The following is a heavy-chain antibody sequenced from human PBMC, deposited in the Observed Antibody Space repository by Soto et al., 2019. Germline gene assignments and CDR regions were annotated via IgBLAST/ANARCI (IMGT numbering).Heavy chain of an antibody. Sequence: ASVKVSCKASGYTFTGYYMHWVRQAPGQGLEWMGWINPNSGGTNYAQKFQGWVTMTRDTSISTAYMELSRLRSDDTAVYYCARAAPLNGYGDYSGVHYYYYGMDVWGQGTTVTVSS. J-gene: IGHJ6*02. CDR2: INPNSGGT. D-gene: IGHD4-17*01. CDR1: GYTFTGYY. CDR3: ARAAPLNGYGDYSGVHYYYYGMDV. V-gene: IGHV1-2*04.